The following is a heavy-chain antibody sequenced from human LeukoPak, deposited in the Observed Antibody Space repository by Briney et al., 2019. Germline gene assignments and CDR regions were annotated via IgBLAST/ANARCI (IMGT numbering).Heavy chain of an antibody. CDR2: INHSGST. V-gene: IGHV4-34*01. CDR1: GGSFSGYY. CDR3: APRGDIEHSYGYGKWFDP. D-gene: IGHD5-18*01. Sequence: PSETLSLTCAVYGGSFSGYYWSWIRQAPGKGLEWIGEINHSGSTNYNASLKSRVTISVDTSKNQFSLRLSSVTAADTAVYYCAPRGDIEHSYGYGKWFDPWGQGTRVTLSS. J-gene: IGHJ5*02.